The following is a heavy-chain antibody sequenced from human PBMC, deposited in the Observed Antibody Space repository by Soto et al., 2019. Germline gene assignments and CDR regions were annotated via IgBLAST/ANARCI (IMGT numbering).Heavy chain of an antibody. CDR2: IYSGGST. CDR3: AMGIENYFDY. Sequence: GGSLRLSCAASGFTVSSNYMSWVRQAPGKGLEWVSVIYSGGSTYYADSVKGRFTISRHNSKNTLYLQMNSLRAEDTAVYCCAMGIENYFDYWGQGTLVTVSS. J-gene: IGHJ4*02. D-gene: IGHD7-27*01. V-gene: IGHV3-53*04. CDR1: GFTVSSNY.